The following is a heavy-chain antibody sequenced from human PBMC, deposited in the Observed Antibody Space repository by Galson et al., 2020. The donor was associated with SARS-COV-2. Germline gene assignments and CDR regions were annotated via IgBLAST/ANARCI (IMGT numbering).Heavy chain of an antibody. CDR1: GFTFSSHT. CDR3: AKGPTTLTYDYYGMDV. Sequence: GESLKISCATSGFTFSSHTMTWVPQAPGKGLEWVSSIRSGGGNTYYADAVKGRFTISRDDSKNTLYLQMNSLRAEDAALYYCAKGPTTLTYDYYGMDVWGQGTTVTVSS. D-gene: IGHD4-17*01. CDR2: IRSGGGNT. J-gene: IGHJ6*02. V-gene: IGHV3-23*01.